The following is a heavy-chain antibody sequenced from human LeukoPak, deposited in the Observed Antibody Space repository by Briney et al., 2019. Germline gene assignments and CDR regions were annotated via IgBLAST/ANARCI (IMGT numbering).Heavy chain of an antibody. CDR2: INPSGGST. D-gene: IGHD3-3*01. Sequence: ASVKVSCKASGYTFTSYYMHWVRQAPGQGLEWMGIINPSGGSTSYAQKFQGRVTMTRDTSTSTVYMELSSLRSEDTAVYYCARTSDLEWLLPLGDYWGQGTLVTVSS. J-gene: IGHJ4*02. V-gene: IGHV1-46*01. CDR3: ARTSDLEWLLPLGDY. CDR1: GYTFTSYY.